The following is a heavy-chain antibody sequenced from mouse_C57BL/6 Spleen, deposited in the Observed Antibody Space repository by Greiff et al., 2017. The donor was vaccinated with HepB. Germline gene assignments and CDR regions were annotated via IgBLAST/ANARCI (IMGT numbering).Heavy chain of an antibody. J-gene: IGHJ4*01. CDR3: RITTVVEAYAMDY. CDR1: GYTFTSYW. V-gene: IGHV1-64*01. CDR2: IHPNSGST. Sequence: VQLQQSGAELVKPGASVKLSCKASGYTFTSYWMHWVKQRPGQGLEWIGMIHPNSGSTNYNEKFKSKATLTVDKSSSTAYMQLSSLTSEDSAVYHSRITTVVEAYAMDYWGQGTSVTVSS. D-gene: IGHD1-1*01.